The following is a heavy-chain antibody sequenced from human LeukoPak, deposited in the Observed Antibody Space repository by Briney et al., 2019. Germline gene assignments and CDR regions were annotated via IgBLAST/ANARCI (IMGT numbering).Heavy chain of an antibody. CDR2: INPNSGGT. CDR1: GYTFSGYY. V-gene: IGHV1-2*02. D-gene: IGHD2-2*01. Sequence: ASVKVSCKASGYTFSGYYMHWVRQAPGQGLEWMGWINPNSGGTNYAQKFQGRVTLTRDTSLSTAYMELSRLRSDDTAVYYCARVKCTSCYVGAFDIWGQGTMVTVSS. J-gene: IGHJ3*02. CDR3: ARVKCTSCYVGAFDI.